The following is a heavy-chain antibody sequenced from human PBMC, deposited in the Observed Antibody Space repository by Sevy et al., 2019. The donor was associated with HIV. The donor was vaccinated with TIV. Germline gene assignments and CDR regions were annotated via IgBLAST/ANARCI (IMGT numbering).Heavy chain of an antibody. Sequence: GGSLRLSCAASGFSFSSYDMHWVRQAPGMGLEWVAVIRYDGSNKYMADSVKGRFTISRDNSKNTLFLQMNSLTVEDTAVYYCARETDNSARWLDPWGQGTLVTVSS. CDR1: GFSFSSYD. CDR3: ARETDNSARWLDP. D-gene: IGHD4-4*01. V-gene: IGHV3-30*02. J-gene: IGHJ5*02. CDR2: IRYDGSNK.